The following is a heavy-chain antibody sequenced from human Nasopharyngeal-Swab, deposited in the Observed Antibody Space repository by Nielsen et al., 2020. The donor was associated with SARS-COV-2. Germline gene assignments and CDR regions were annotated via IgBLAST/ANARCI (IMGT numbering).Heavy chain of an antibody. D-gene: IGHD6-13*01. V-gene: IGHV3-66*01. CDR3: ASSAAPGTGTSYGMDV. CDR2: MYSGGSA. J-gene: IGHJ6*02. CDR1: GFTVSSNY. Sequence: GESLKISCEASGFTVSSNYMTWVRQAPGKGLEWVSLMYSGGSAFSADSVRGRITISRDNSKNTLYLQMNSLRAEDTAVYYCASSAAPGTGTSYGMDVWGQGTTVTVSS.